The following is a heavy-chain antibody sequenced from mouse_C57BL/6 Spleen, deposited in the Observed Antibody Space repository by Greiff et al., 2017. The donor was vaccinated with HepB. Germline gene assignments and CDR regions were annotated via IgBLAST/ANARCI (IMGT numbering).Heavy chain of an antibody. V-gene: IGHV3-6*01. D-gene: IGHD1-1*01. J-gene: IGHJ4*01. CDR3: ASGGYYYGSSYDYAMDY. CDR1: GYSITSGYY. Sequence: DVQLQESGPGLVKPSQSLSLTCSVTGYSITSGYYWNWIRQFPGNKLEWMGYISYDGSNNYNPSLKNRISITRDTSKNQFFLKLNSVTTEDTATYYCASGGYYYGSSYDYAMDYWGQGTSVTVSS. CDR2: ISYDGSN.